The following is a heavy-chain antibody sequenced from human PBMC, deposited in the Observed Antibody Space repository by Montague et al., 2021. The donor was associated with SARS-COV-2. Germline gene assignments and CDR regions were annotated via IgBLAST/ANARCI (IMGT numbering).Heavy chain of an antibody. V-gene: IGHV4-59*01. J-gene: IGHJ4*02. CDR3: ARGFDY. CDR1: GGSISSYN. Sequence: SETLSLTCTVSGGSISSYNWRWCRHPPGKGLVWIGYKNYSGSTNYSPPLKSRVTISVDTSKNQFSLKLSSVTAADTAVYYCARGFDYWGQGTLVTVSS. CDR2: KNYSGST.